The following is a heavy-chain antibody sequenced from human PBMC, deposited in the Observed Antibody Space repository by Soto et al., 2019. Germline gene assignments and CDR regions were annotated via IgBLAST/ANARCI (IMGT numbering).Heavy chain of an antibody. J-gene: IGHJ5*02. D-gene: IGHD3-10*01. CDR3: ARGPWFGELKFDP. Sequence: HPGGSLRLSCAASGFTFSSYAMHWVRQAPGKGLEWVAVISYDGSNKYYADSVKGRFTISRDNSKNTLYLQMNSLRAEDTAVYYCARGPWFGELKFDPWGQGTLVTVSS. CDR1: GFTFSSYA. CDR2: ISYDGSNK. V-gene: IGHV3-30-3*01.